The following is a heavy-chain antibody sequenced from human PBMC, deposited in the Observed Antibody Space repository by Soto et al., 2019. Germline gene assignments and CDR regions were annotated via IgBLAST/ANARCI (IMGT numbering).Heavy chain of an antibody. CDR3: ARHPRYYDFWSGYSHYFDY. J-gene: IGHJ4*02. CDR1: GGTFNSYA. Sequence: SAKISCRASGGTFNSYAINWVRHAPPQELEGRGGIIATFGASTYAQTFQGRVTITAADYTSTAYIQLSSLRSEDTAVYYCARHPRYYDFWSGYSHYFDYWGQGTLVTVSS. D-gene: IGHD3-3*01. V-gene: IGHV1-69*13. CDR2: IIATFGAS.